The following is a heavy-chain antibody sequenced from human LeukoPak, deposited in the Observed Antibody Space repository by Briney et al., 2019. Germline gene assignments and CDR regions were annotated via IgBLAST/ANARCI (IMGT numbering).Heavy chain of an antibody. CDR1: GGTFSSYA. CDR2: IIPIFGTA. J-gene: IGHJ6*03. Sequence: SVKVSCKASGGTFSSYAISWVRQAPGQGLEWMGGIIPIFGTANYAQKFQGRVTITTDESTGTAYMELSSLRSEDTAVYYCATPGPAATISYYYYYMDVWGKGTTVTVSS. CDR3: ATPGPAATISYYYYYMDV. V-gene: IGHV1-69*05. D-gene: IGHD6-13*01.